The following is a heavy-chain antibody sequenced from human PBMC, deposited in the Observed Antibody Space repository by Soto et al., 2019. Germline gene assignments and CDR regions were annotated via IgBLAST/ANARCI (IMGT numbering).Heavy chain of an antibody. D-gene: IGHD3-22*01. V-gene: IGHV4-59*12. CDR1: AGSISSYY. CDR3: ARSMHYSDGSNYSPFDY. Sequence: PSETLSLTCTVSAGSISSYYWSWIRQPPGRGLEWIGYIYYSGSTNYNPSLKSRVTISVDTSKNQFSLRLSSVTAADTAVYYCARSMHYSDGSNYSPFDYWGQGTLVTVSS. J-gene: IGHJ4*02. CDR2: IYYSGST.